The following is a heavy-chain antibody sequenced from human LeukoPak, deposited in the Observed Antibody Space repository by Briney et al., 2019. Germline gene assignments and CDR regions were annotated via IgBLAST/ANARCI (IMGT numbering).Heavy chain of an antibody. CDR3: ASTTSGWFDP. CDR2: IIPIFGTA. Sequence: SVKVSCKASGGTFSSYAISWVRQAPGQGLEWMGGIIPIFGTANYAQKFQGRVTITTDESTSTAYMELSSLRSEDTAVYYYASTTSGWFDPWGQGTLVTVSS. D-gene: IGHD4-11*01. J-gene: IGHJ5*02. V-gene: IGHV1-69*05. CDR1: GGTFSSYA.